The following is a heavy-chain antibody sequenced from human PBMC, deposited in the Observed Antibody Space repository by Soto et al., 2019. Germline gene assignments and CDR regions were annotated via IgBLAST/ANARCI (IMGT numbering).Heavy chain of an antibody. V-gene: IGHV3-23*01. D-gene: IGHD2-15*01. CDR3: AKEVYDCRGGSCWRSVDY. Sequence: EVQLLESGGGLVQPGGSLRLSCAASGFTISDSAMNWVRQAPGKGLEWVSGISGSGTTTYYADSAKGRFTISRDNSKSTLYLQMNSVTVEDTAVYYCAKEVYDCRGGSCWRSVDYWGQGTLVTVSS. CDR1: GFTISDSA. J-gene: IGHJ4*02. CDR2: ISGSGTTT.